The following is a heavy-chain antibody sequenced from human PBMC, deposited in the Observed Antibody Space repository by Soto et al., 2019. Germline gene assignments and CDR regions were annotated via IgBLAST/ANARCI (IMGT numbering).Heavy chain of an antibody. V-gene: IGHV4-39*01. D-gene: IGHD2-21*02. Sequence: TLSLTCTVSGGSISSSSYYWGWIRQPPGKRLEWIGGIYSTGSTYYNPSLKSRVTISVDTSKNQFSLRLTSVTAADTAVYYCARPICGGDCFRPYYWYFDLWGRGTLVTVSS. J-gene: IGHJ2*01. CDR1: GGSISSSSYY. CDR3: ARPICGGDCFRPYYWYFDL. CDR2: IYSTGST.